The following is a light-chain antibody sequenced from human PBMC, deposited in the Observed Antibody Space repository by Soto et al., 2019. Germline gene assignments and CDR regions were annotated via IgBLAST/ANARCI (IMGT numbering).Light chain of an antibody. V-gene: IGKV3-15*01. CDR2: GAS. CDR3: QQYNTWPFT. Sequence: EKVVTQSPDTLSVSPGEGATLSCRASQSVRRDLAWFQQRPGQAPRLLIYGASARATGVPARFSGRGSGTEFTLSISSLQSEDSAVYYCQQYNTWPFTFGQGTKLEIK. J-gene: IGKJ2*01. CDR1: QSVRRD.